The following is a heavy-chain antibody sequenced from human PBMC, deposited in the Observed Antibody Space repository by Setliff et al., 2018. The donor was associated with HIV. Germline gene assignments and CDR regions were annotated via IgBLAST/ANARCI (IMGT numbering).Heavy chain of an antibody. J-gene: IGHJ4*02. CDR2: VHSDGFKT. V-gene: IGHV3-74*01. CDR3: ARDTCDTPSCYAGPRFVY. CDR1: GFTISSDW. Sequence: PGGSLRLSCVASGFTISSDWMHWVRLVPGKGLEWVSRVHSDGFKTNHADSVRGRFTISRDNAKNTLFLQMNSLRVEDTAVYYCARDTCDTPSCYAGPRFVYWGQGNLVTVSS. D-gene: IGHD2-2*01.